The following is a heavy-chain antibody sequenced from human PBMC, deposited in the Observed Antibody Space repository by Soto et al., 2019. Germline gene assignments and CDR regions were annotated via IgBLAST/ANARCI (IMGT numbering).Heavy chain of an antibody. CDR1: GGSISSSSYY. V-gene: IGHV4-39*01. CDR2: IYYSGST. J-gene: IGHJ6*02. CDR3: ASGYDILTGYPRGDYYGMDV. D-gene: IGHD3-9*01. Sequence: SETLSLTCTVSGGSISSSSYYWGWIRQPPEKRLEWIGSIYYSGSTYYNPSLKSRVTISVDTSKNQFSLKLSSVTAADTAVYYCASGYDILTGYPRGDYYGMDVWGQGTTVTVSS.